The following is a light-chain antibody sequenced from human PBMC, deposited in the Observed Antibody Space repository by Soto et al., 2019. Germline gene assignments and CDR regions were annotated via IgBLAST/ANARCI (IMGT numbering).Light chain of an antibody. CDR3: QQGGYWPPIA. Sequence: ESLLTQSPATLSLSPGESATLSCRASQSVSSSLAWYQQKPGQAPRLLIYDASNRATGIPARFSGSGSGTDFTLTIPDLEPGDFAVYYCQQGGYWPPIAFGQGTRLEIK. V-gene: IGKV3-11*01. CDR1: QSVSSS. CDR2: DAS. J-gene: IGKJ5*01.